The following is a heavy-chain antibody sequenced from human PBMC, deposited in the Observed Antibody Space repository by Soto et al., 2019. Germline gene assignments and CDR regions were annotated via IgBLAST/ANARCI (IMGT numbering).Heavy chain of an antibody. J-gene: IGHJ5*02. CDR2: LYYRGST. Sequence: PSETLSLTCTISNGSSGSDYWTWSRQPPGKGLEWIGHLYYRGSTNYNPSLKRRLTLSLDTSKNQFSLKLTSVTAADTAVYYCARVGRLITAAGLLDAWGQGTLVTVSS. D-gene: IGHD6-13*01. CDR1: NGSSGSDY. V-gene: IGHV4-59*01. CDR3: ARVGRLITAAGLLDA.